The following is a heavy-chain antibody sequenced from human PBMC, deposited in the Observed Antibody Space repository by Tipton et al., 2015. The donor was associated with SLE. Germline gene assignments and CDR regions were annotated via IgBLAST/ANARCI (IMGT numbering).Heavy chain of an antibody. CDR3: AGRGDLVVVTAYFDS. V-gene: IGHV4-39*07. D-gene: IGHD2-21*02. Sequence: TLSLTCTVSGGSISSSTYLWGWIRQPPGKGLEWIGDIYYTGSTYYDPSLKSRVTISVDTSKNQFSLKLSSVTAADTAVYYCAGRGDLVVVTAYFDSWGQGTLVTVSS. J-gene: IGHJ4*02. CDR1: GGSISSSTYL. CDR2: IYYTGST.